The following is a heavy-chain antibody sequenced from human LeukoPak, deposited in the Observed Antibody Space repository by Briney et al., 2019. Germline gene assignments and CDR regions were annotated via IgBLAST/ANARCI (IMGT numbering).Heavy chain of an antibody. CDR2: INSDGSST. CDR1: GFTFGSYW. CDR3: AREDSEYCSSTSCPNYYYYGMDV. J-gene: IGHJ6*02. V-gene: IGHV3-74*01. D-gene: IGHD2-2*01. Sequence: GGSLRLSCAASGFTFGSYWMHWVRQAPGKGLEWVSRINSDGSSTSYADSVKGRFTISRDNAKNTLYLQMNSLRAEDTAVYYCAREDSEYCSSTSCPNYYYYGMDVWGQGTTVTVSS.